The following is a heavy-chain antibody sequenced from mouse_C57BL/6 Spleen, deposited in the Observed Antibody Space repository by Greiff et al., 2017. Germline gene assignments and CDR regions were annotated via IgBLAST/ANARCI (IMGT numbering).Heavy chain of an antibody. V-gene: IGHV1-82*01. D-gene: IGHD1-1*01. CDR3: AREDCGSIHWYFDV. CDR1: GYAFSSSW. CDR2: IYPGDGDT. J-gene: IGHJ1*03. Sequence: VNLVESGPELVKPGASVKISCKASGYAFSSSWMNWVKQRPGKGLEWIGRIYPGDGDTNYNGKFKGKATLTADKSSSTASMQLSSLTSEDSAVYFCAREDCGSIHWYFDVWGTGTTVTVSS.